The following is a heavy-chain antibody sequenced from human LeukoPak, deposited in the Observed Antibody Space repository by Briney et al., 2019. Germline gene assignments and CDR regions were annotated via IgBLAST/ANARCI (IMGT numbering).Heavy chain of an antibody. Sequence: SETLSLTCTVSGGSISSYYWSWIRQPPGKGLEWIGYIYNSGRSNYNPSLKGRVTISVDTSNNQFSLKLSSVTAADTAVYYCARSYYGSGSYYSLDYWGQGTLVTVSS. CDR2: IYNSGRS. D-gene: IGHD3-10*01. CDR1: GGSISSYY. J-gene: IGHJ4*02. V-gene: IGHV4-59*01. CDR3: ARSYYGSGSYYSLDY.